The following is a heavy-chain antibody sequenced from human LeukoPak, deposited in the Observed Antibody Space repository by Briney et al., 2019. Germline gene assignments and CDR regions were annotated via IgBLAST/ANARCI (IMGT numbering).Heavy chain of an antibody. Sequence: SETLSLTCSVSGGSIAVNHYYWGWIRQPPGEGLEWIGSGLYTGNTYSNPSLRSRVTISVDTSKNEFSPKMNSVTAADTAVYYCAREHRSSKYFDSWGQGALMIVSS. V-gene: IGHV4-39*02. CDR3: AREHRSSKYFDS. CDR2: GLYTGNT. D-gene: IGHD6-6*01. CDR1: GGSIAVNHYY. J-gene: IGHJ4*02.